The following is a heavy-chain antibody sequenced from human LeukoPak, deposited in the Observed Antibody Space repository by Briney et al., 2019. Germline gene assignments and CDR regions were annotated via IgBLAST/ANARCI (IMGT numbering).Heavy chain of an antibody. CDR3: ATERAQLPRNYYYYGMDV. CDR1: GYTLTELS. CDR2: FDPEDGET. Sequence: ASVKVSCKVSGYTLTELSMHWVRQAPGKGLERMGGFDPEDGETIYAQKFQGRVTMTEDTSTDTAYMELSSLRSEDTAVYYCATERAQLPRNYYYYGMDVWGKGTTVTVSS. J-gene: IGHJ6*04. D-gene: IGHD2-2*01. V-gene: IGHV1-24*01.